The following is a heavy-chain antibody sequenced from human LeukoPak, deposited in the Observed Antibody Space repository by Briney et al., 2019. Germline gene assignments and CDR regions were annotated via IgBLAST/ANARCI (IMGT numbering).Heavy chain of an antibody. J-gene: IGHJ4*02. CDR1: GFTFSSYW. V-gene: IGHV3-74*01. D-gene: IGHD3-10*01. CDR3: ARDLSPVVRASPMGY. Sequence: GGSLRLSCAASGFTFSSYWMHWVRQAPGKGLVWVSRINSNGSSTSYADSVKGRFTISSDTSKNTLSLQMNSLRAEDTAVYYCARDLSPVVRASPMGYWGQGTLVTVSS. CDR2: INSNGSST.